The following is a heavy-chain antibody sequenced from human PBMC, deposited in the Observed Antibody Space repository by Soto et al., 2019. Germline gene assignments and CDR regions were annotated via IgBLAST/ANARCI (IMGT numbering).Heavy chain of an antibody. CDR3: ARDGGRHSGGIDY. CDR2: IIPIFGTA. D-gene: IGHD1-26*01. V-gene: IGHV1-69*01. J-gene: IGHJ4*02. CDR1: GGTFSSYS. Sequence: QVQLVQSGAEVKKPGSSVKVSCKASGGTFSSYSINWVRQAPGHGLEWMGEIIPIFGTANYAQKFQGRVTITADESTSTAYMELSSLRSEDTAGYYCARDGGRHSGGIDYWGQGTLVTVSS.